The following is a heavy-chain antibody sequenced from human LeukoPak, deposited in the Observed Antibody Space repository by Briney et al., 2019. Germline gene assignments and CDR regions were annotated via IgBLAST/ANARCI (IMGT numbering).Heavy chain of an antibody. CDR2: IIPILGIA. CDR3: ACLAAAGTRWFDP. V-gene: IGHV1-69*04. Sequence: ASVKVSCKASGGTFSSYAISWVRQAPGQGLEWMGRIIPILGIANYAQKFQGRVTITADKSTSTAYMELSSLRSEDTAVYYCACLAAAGTRWFDPWGQGTLVTVSS. CDR1: GGTFSSYA. J-gene: IGHJ5*02. D-gene: IGHD6-13*01.